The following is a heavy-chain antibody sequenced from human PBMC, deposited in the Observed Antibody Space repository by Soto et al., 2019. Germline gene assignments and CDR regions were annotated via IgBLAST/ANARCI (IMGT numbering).Heavy chain of an antibody. Sequence: QVQLQQWGAGLLKPSETLSLTCAVYGGSFSGYYWSWIRQPPGKGLEWIGEINHSGSTNYNPSLKSRVTISVDTSKNQFSLKLSSVTAADTAVYYCARGGDYGDKDWGQGPLVTVSS. CDR1: GGSFSGYY. CDR3: ARGGDYGDKD. J-gene: IGHJ4*02. CDR2: INHSGST. D-gene: IGHD4-17*01. V-gene: IGHV4-34*01.